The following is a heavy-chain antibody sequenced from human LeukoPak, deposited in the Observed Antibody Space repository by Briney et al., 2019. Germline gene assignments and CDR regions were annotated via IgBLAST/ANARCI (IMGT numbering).Heavy chain of an antibody. CDR2: IWYDGSNK. Sequence: PGRSLRLSCAASGFTFSSYGMHWVRQAPGKGLEWVAVIWYDGSNKYYADSVKGRFTISRDNAKNSLYLQMNSLRAEDTAVYYCASVTYYYDSSGYYHFDYWGQGTLVTVSS. CDR3: ASVTYYYDSSGYYHFDY. D-gene: IGHD3-22*01. CDR1: GFTFSSYG. J-gene: IGHJ4*02. V-gene: IGHV3-33*03.